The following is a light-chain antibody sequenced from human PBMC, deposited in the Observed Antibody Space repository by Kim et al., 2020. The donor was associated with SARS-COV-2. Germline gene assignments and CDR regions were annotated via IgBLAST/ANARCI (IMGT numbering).Light chain of an antibody. V-gene: IGKV3-20*01. CDR3: QQYGSLPFT. J-gene: IGKJ3*01. Sequence: LSPGERATLSCRASQSVSSNLAWYQQRPGQAPRLLIYGASNRATGIPDRFSGSGSGTDFTPTISRLEPEDFAVYYCQQYGSLPFTFGPGTKVDIK. CDR1: QSVSSN. CDR2: GAS.